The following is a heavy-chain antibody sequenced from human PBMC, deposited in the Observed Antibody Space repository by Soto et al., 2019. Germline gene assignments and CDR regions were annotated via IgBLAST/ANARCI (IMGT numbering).Heavy chain of an antibody. CDR3: ARQINVRSEESSVSSPTYSFDD. CDR1: GDSIGTSFYY. Sequence: SETLSLTCIVSGDSIGTSFYYWCWILQPPGKGLEWIGSIDYSGSTYYNASLKSRVTISVDTSKNQFSLRLSSVTAADTAIYYCARQINVRSEESSVSSPTYSFDDSGQGPRVTVVS. J-gene: IGHJ4*02. CDR2: IDYSGST. D-gene: IGHD6-19*01. V-gene: IGHV4-39*01.